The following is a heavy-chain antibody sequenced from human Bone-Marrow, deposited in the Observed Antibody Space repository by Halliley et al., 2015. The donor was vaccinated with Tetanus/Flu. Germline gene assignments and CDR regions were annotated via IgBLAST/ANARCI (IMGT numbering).Heavy chain of an antibody. Sequence: SLRLSCAASGFTFSKHAVSWVRRAPGKGLEWVSSISGSGGTTFFADSVRGRFTISRDNSKNTLYLEMNSLRDEDTAVYYCAKDRVIVGAPDFDYWGQGTQVTVSS. CDR1: GFTFSKHA. CDR2: ISGSGGTT. V-gene: IGHV3-23*01. D-gene: IGHD1-26*01. J-gene: IGHJ4*02. CDR3: AKDRVIVGAPDFDY.